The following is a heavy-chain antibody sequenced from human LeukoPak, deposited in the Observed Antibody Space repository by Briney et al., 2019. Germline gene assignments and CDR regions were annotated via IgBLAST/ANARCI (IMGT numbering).Heavy chain of an antibody. CDR3: ARDVVYGSGSLDY. CDR2: ISYDGSNK. D-gene: IGHD3-10*01. CDR1: GFTFSDYY. J-gene: IGHJ4*02. V-gene: IGHV3-30*03. Sequence: GGSLRLSCAASGFTFSDYYMSWIRQAPGKGLEWVAVISYDGSNKYYADSVKGRFTISRDNSKNTLYLQMNSLRAEDTAVYYCARDVVYGSGSLDYWGQGTLVTVSS.